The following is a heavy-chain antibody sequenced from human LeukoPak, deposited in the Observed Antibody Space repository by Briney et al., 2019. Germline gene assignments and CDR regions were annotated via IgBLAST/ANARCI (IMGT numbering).Heavy chain of an antibody. CDR3: SRDVGPGDYGLDY. CDR2: IERKTDGGTT. CDR1: GFVVSDAW. V-gene: IGHV3-15*04. J-gene: IGHJ4*02. D-gene: IGHD4-17*01. Sequence: PGGSLRLSCAASGFVVSDAWMSWVRHAPGKGLEWVGHIERKTDGGTTLYSPPVKGRFTISRDDSKNTLYLEMSSLKTEDTGVYYCSRDVGPGDYGLDYWGQGTLVTVSS.